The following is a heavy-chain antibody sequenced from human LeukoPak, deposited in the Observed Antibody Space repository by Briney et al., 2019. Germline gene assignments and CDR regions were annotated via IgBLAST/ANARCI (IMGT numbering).Heavy chain of an antibody. CDR3: ARQTGSGLFILP. CDR2: INHSGST. CDR1: GGSFSGYY. Sequence: PSETLSLTCAVYGGSFSGYYWSWIRQPPGKGLEWIGEINHSGSTNYNPSLKGQVSISMDTSKNRFSLKLTSGTAADTAVYYCARQTGSGLFILPGGQGTLVTVSS. J-gene: IGHJ4*02. V-gene: IGHV4-34*01. D-gene: IGHD3/OR15-3a*01.